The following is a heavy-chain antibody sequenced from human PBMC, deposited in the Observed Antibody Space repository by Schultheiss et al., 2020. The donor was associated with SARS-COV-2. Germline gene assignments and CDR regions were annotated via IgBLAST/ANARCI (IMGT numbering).Heavy chain of an antibody. CDR1: GFIFNVAW. J-gene: IGHJ4*02. D-gene: IGHD6-6*01. Sequence: GGSLRLSCAASGFIFNVAWMSWVRQAPGKGLEWVAVISYDGSNKYYADSVKGRFTISRDNSKNTLYLQMNSLRAEDTAVYYCARDHWARGSSSAAVEGDFDYWGQGTLVTVSS. CDR2: ISYDGSNK. V-gene: IGHV3-30*03. CDR3: ARDHWARGSSSAAVEGDFDY.